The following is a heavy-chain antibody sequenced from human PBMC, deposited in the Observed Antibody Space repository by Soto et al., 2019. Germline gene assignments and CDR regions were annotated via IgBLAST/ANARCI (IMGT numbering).Heavy chain of an antibody. V-gene: IGHV3-33*01. CDR3: ARDGYCSGGSCYSVPVFDY. CDR2: IWYDGSKK. D-gene: IGHD2-15*01. CDR1: GFPFSSYG. Sequence: PGGSLRLSCAASGFPFSSYGMHWVRQAPGKGLEWVAVIWYDGSKKYYADSVKGRFTISRDNSKNTLYLQMNSLRAEDTAVYYCARDGYCSGGSCYSVPVFDYWGQGTLVTVSS. J-gene: IGHJ4*02.